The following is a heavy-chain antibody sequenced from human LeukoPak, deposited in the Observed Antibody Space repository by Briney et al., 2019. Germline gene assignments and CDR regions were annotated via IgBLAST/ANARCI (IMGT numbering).Heavy chain of an antibody. V-gene: IGHV4-30-4*01. CDR1: GGSIRSGDYY. CDR2: TYYSGST. CDR3: ARPYYYDSRIDP. J-gene: IGHJ5*02. Sequence: SETLSLTCTVSGGSIRSGDYYWSWIRQPPGKGLEWIGYTYYSGSTYYNPSPKSRVTISVDTSKNQFSLKLTSVTAADAAVYYCARPYYYDSRIDPWGQGTLVTVSS. D-gene: IGHD3-22*01.